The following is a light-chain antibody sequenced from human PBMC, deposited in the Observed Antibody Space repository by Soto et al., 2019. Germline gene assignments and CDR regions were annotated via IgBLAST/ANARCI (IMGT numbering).Light chain of an antibody. Sequence: ELVMTQSPATLSVSPGEGATLSCRASQSFSSNVAWYQQKPGQAPRLLIYGTSTRVTGIPARFSGSGSGTDFTLTISSLEPEDFAVYYCQQYNNWPLTVGGGTKVDIK. CDR1: QSFSSN. J-gene: IGKJ4*01. V-gene: IGKV3-15*01. CDR3: QQYNNWPLT. CDR2: GTS.